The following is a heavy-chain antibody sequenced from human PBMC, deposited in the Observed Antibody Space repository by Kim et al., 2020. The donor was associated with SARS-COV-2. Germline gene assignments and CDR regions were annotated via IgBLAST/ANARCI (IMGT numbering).Heavy chain of an antibody. J-gene: IGHJ4*02. Sequence: NDAQKLPGRGTMTTDTSTSTAYMELRSLRSDDTAVYYCAKMVRGVQYYDYWGQGTLVTVSS. CDR3: AKMVRGVQYYDY. D-gene: IGHD3-10*01. V-gene: IGHV1-18*01.